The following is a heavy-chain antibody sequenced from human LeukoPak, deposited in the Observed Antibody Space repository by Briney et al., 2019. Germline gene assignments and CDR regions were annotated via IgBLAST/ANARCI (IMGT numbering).Heavy chain of an antibody. V-gene: IGHV3-13*01. CDR3: TRDLMDYDVSTGLHHYYMDV. J-gene: IGHJ6*02. CDR1: GFTFSSYS. CDR2: IGTAFDT. D-gene: IGHD3-9*01. Sequence: GGPLRLSCAASGFTFSSYSMNWVRQAPGKGLEWVSAIGTAFDTSYAVSVKGRFTISRENAKSSLLLQMNNLRAGDTALYYCTRDLMDYDVSTGLHHYYMDVWGQGTTVTVSS.